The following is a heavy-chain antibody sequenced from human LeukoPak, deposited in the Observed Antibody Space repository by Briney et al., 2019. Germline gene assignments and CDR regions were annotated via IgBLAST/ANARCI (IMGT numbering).Heavy chain of an antibody. CDR1: GFTFGDYA. V-gene: IGHV3-49*04. Sequence: GGSLRLSCTASGFTFGDYAMGWVRQAPGKGLEYLGFIRTNAYGGTTEYAASVKGRFTILRDDSIGIAYLQMNSLRPEDTAVYYCTRDQTPYYWGQGTLVTVSS. J-gene: IGHJ4*02. CDR2: IRTNAYGGTT. CDR3: TRDQTPYY.